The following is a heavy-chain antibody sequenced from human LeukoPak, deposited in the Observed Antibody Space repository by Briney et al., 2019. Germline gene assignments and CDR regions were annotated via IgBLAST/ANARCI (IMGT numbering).Heavy chain of an antibody. CDR1: GDSVSSNSSS. CDR3: ARDPDSSYEWGPFDP. J-gene: IGHJ5*02. D-gene: IGHD1-26*01. CDR2: TYYRSKWNS. Sequence: SQTLSLTCAISGDSVSSNSSSWNWIRQSPSRGLEWLGRTYYRSKWNSDYAVSVKSRITINPDTSKNQFSLHLNSVTPEDTAVYYCARDPDSSYEWGPFDPWGQGTLVTVSS. V-gene: IGHV6-1*01.